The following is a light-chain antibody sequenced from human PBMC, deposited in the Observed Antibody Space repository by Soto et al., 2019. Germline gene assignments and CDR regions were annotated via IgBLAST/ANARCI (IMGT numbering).Light chain of an antibody. CDR2: EVS. V-gene: IGLV2-8*01. Sequence: QSALTQPPSASGSPGQSVTVSGTGTRSDVDVYNYVSWYRQHPGKAPKLLIYEVSKRPSRVPDRFSGSKSGNTASLTVSGLQAEDEADDYCSSDAGSNNFVFGTGTKVAGL. CDR1: RSDVDVYNY. J-gene: IGLJ1*01. CDR3: SSDAGSNNFV.